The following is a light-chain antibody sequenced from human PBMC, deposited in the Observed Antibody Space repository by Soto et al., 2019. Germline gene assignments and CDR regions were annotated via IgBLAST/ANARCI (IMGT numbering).Light chain of an antibody. CDR2: DAS. CDR1: QSVDSN. J-gene: IGKJ5*01. V-gene: IGKV3-11*01. CDR3: QQRSNWPPIT. Sequence: IVVTQSPVTLSVSPRGRATLSCRASQSVDSNLALYQQKPGQAPRLLIYDASNRATGIPARFSGSGSGTDFTLTISSLEPEEFAVYYCQQRSNWPPITFGQGTRLEIK.